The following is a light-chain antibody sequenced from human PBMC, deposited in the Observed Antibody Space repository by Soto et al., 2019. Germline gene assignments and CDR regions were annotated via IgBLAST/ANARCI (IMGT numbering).Light chain of an antibody. Sequence: QSALTQPASVSGSPGQSITISCTGTSSDVGGYNYVSWYQQHPGEAPKLMIYEVSYRPSGVSNRFSGSKSGNTASLTISGLQAEDEADYYCSSYTSSSARVFGTGTKVTVL. CDR2: EVS. V-gene: IGLV2-14*01. J-gene: IGLJ1*01. CDR3: SSYTSSSARV. CDR1: SSDVGGYNY.